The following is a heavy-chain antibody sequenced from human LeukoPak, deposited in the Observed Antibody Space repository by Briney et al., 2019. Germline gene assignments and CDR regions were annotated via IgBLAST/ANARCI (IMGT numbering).Heavy chain of an antibody. J-gene: IGHJ4*02. V-gene: IGHV1-46*01. CDR3: ARDFSGAQHDQGVDY. D-gene: IGHD1-26*01. CDR2: INPSGGST. Sequence: GASVKVSCKASGYTFTSYYMHWARQAPGQGLEWMGIINPSGGSTSYAQKFQGRVTMTRDTSTSTVYMELSSLRSEDTAVYYCARDFSGAQHDQGVDYWGQGTLVTVSS. CDR1: GYTFTSYY.